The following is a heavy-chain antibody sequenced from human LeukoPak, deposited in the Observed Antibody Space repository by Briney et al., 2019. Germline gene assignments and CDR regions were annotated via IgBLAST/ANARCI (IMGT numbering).Heavy chain of an antibody. D-gene: IGHD2-2*01. Sequence: GGSLRLSCAASGSTFSSYAMSWVRQAPGKGLEWVSVISASGVSTYYADSVKGRFTISRDNSKNTLYLRMNSLRAEDTAVYYCAKKYCSSSGCPYGMDVWGKGTTVTVSS. V-gene: IGHV3-23*01. CDR2: ISASGVST. J-gene: IGHJ6*04. CDR3: AKKYCSSSGCPYGMDV. CDR1: GSTFSSYA.